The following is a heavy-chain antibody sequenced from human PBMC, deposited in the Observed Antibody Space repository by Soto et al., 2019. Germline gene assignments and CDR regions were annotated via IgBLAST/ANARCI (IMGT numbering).Heavy chain of an antibody. Sequence: GGSLRLSCAASGFTFSSYSMNWVRQAPGKGLEWVSSISSSSSYIYYADSVKGRFTISRDNAKDSLYLQMNSLRAEDTAVYYCARDRRVDIAADAYIYYYGMDVWGQGTTVTVSS. CDR1: GFTFSSYS. V-gene: IGHV3-21*01. CDR3: ARDRRVDIAADAYIYYYGMDV. J-gene: IGHJ6*02. D-gene: IGHD6-13*01. CDR2: ISSSSSYI.